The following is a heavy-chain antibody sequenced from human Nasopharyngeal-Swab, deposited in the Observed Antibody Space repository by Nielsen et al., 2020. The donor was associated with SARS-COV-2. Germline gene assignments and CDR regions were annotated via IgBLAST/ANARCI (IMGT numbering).Heavy chain of an antibody. CDR2: ISAYNGNT. CDR3: ARDYTAIPPVMRNYYYYGMDV. Sequence: WVRQPPGQGLEWMGWISAYNGNTNYAQKLQGRVTMTTDTSTNTGYMGLRSLRSDDTAVYYCARDYTAIPPVMRNYYYYGMDVWGQGTTVTVSS. D-gene: IGHD2-2*02. J-gene: IGHJ6*02. V-gene: IGHV1-18*01.